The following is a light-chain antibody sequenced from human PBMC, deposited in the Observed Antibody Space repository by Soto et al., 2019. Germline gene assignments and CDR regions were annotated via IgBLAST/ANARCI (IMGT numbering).Light chain of an antibody. CDR3: KQGTHWLYT. CDR1: QSLVYVNGDTY. V-gene: IGKV2-30*01. J-gene: IGKJ2*01. Sequence: DVVMTQSPLSLPVTLGQPASISCRSSQSLVYVNGDTYLDWFQHRPGQSPRRLIYKVSNRDSGFPDRFSGSESGPDFPLKISRVEAEDVGVYYCKQGTHWLYTFGQGTKLEIK. CDR2: KVS.